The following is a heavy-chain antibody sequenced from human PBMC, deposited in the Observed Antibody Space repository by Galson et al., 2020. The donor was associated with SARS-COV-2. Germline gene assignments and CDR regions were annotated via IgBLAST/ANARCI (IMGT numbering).Heavy chain of an antibody. CDR2: ISHDGRIE. D-gene: IGHD1-26*01. J-gene: IGHJ3*02. CDR3: ARDVSGGASDI. CDR1: RFTFTNYA. Sequence: GGSLRLSCAASRFTFTNYAIHWVRQAPGKGLEWVAVISHDGRIEVYADSVKGRFTISRDNSENMLFLQMDSLRADDTAVYYCARDVSGGASDIWGQGTMVTVSS. V-gene: IGHV3-30*04.